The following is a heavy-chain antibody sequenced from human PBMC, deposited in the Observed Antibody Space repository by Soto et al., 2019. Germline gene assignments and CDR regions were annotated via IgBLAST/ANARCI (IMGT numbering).Heavy chain of an antibody. J-gene: IGHJ6*02. Sequence: EVQLLESGGGLVQPGGSLRLSCAASGFTFSSYAMSWVRQAPGKGLEWVSAISGSGGSTYYADSVQGRFTISRDNSKNTLYLQMNSLRAEDTAVYYCAKDFGIVVVPAATTAYYYYGMDVWGQGTTVTVSS. D-gene: IGHD2-2*01. CDR3: AKDFGIVVVPAATTAYYYYGMDV. CDR1: GFTFSSYA. V-gene: IGHV3-23*01. CDR2: ISGSGGST.